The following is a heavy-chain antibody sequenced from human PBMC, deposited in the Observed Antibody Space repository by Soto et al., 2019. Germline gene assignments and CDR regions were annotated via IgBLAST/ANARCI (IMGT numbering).Heavy chain of an antibody. V-gene: IGHV1-69*13. D-gene: IGHD6-13*01. Sequence: SVKISCKASGGTFSSYAISWVRQAPGQGLEWMGGIIPIFGTANYAQKFQGRVTITADESTSTAYMELSSLRSEDTAVYYCASAAGTSAYAFDICGEGTMVTVSS. J-gene: IGHJ3*02. CDR1: GGTFSSYA. CDR3: ASAAGTSAYAFDI. CDR2: IIPIFGTA.